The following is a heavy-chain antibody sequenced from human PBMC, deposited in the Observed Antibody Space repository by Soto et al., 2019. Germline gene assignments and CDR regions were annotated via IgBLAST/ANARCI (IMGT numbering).Heavy chain of an antibody. CDR2: ISTYNGNT. J-gene: IGHJ5*02. D-gene: IGHD6-13*01. CDR1: GYTFTSYA. V-gene: IGHV1-18*01. CDR3: ARDAGTDWFDP. Sequence: QVQLVQSGAEVEKPGASVKVSCKASGYTFTSYAITWVRQAPGQGLEWMGRISTYNGNTNYAQKLQGRVTLTTDTSTSTAYMELRSLRSDDTAVYYCARDAGTDWFDPWGQGTLVTVSS.